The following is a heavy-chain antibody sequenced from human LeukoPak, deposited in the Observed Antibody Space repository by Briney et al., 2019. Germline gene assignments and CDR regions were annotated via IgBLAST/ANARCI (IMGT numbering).Heavy chain of an antibody. CDR3: AREWRYLTVVAYYFDY. CDR1: GYTFTSYA. V-gene: IGHV7-4-1*02. Sequence: ASVKVSCTASGYTFTSYAMNWVRRAPGQGLEWMGWINTNTGNPTYAQGSTGRFVFSLDTSVSTAYLQISSLKAEDTAVYYCAREWRYLTVVAYYFDYWGQGTLVTVSS. J-gene: IGHJ4*02. CDR2: INTNTGNP. D-gene: IGHD2-15*01.